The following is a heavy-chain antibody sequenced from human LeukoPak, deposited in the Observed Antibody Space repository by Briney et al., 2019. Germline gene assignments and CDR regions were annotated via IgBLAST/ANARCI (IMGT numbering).Heavy chain of an antibody. V-gene: IGHV4-4*07. CDR2: IYTSGST. CDR1: GGSISSYY. Sequence: PSETLPLTCTVSGGSISSYYWSWIRQLAGKGLEWIGRIYTSGSTNYNPSLKSRVTISVDKSKNQFSLKLSSVTAADTAVYYCARDKVTLPYYYMDVWGKGTTVTVSS. J-gene: IGHJ6*03. CDR3: ARDKVTLPYYYMDV. D-gene: IGHD4-11*01.